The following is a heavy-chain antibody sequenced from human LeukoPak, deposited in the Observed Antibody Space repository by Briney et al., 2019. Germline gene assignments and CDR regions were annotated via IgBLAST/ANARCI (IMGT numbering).Heavy chain of an antibody. J-gene: IGHJ3*02. CDR1: GDSVSSTSAA. Sequence: SQTLSLTCAISGDSVSSTSAAWNCIRQSPSRGLEWLTRTYYRSKWYNDYAVSVKSRITINPDTSMNQFSLQLNSVTPEDTAVYYSARESSSTFDIWGQGTMVTVSS. D-gene: IGHD6-13*01. V-gene: IGHV6-1*01. CDR3: ARESSSTFDI. CDR2: TYYRSKWYN.